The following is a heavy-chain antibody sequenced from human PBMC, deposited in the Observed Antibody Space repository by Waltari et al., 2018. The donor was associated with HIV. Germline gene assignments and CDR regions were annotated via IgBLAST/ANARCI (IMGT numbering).Heavy chain of an antibody. CDR2: INHRGGA. Sequence: QVQLQQWGAGLLKPSETLSLTCAVFGGSFSGSYWSWIRQSPGRGLAGIGEINHRGGANYRPSLRSRVTMSGDTSRKIFSLKMTSVTAADTAMYYCARAPLRSLDQGDWFDPWGQGILVTGSS. J-gene: IGHJ5*02. D-gene: IGHD1-1*01. CDR1: GGSFSGSY. V-gene: IGHV4-34*01. CDR3: ARAPLRSLDQGDWFDP.